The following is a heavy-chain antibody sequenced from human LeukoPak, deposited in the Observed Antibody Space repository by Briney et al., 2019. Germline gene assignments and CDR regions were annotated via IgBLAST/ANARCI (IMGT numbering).Heavy chain of an antibody. D-gene: IGHD5-24*01. J-gene: IGHJ3*02. CDR2: INAGSGST. CDR3: ARCRDGYNRDAFDI. CDR1: GYSFTSYY. Sequence: ASERVSCKASGYSFTSYYMHWVRQAPGQGLEWMGIINAGSGSTSYARKFQGRVTMTRDTSTSTVYMELSRLRSEDTALYYCARCRDGYNRDAFDIWGQGTMVTVSS. V-gene: IGHV1-46*01.